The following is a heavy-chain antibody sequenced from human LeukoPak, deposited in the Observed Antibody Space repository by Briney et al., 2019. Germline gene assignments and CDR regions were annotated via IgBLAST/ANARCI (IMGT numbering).Heavy chain of an antibody. V-gene: IGHV3-23*01. D-gene: IGHD1-1*01. J-gene: IGHJ4*02. CDR3: AKGQELDDGVFDS. CDR2: IRSNGDTT. CDR1: GFTFSSIA. Sequence: GGSLRLSCAASGFTFSSIAMTWVRQAPAKGLEWVSTIRSNGDTTYNADSVKGRFTISRDNSKNTLYLQLNSLRVEDTAIYYCAKGQELDDGVFDSWGQGTLVTVSS.